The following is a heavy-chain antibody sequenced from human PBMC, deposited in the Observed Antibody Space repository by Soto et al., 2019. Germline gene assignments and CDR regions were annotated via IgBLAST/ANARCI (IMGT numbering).Heavy chain of an antibody. CDR3: ARDGGFGELKY. Sequence: QVQLVQSGAELKKPGCSVKVSCRASGDTFSGYPINWVRQAPGEGLEWMGRIIPVFGTTNDAQRFEGRVTFTADESTNTAYMELRGLLSEDTAVYYCARDGGFGELKYWGPGTLVTVSS. CDR1: GDTFSGYP. CDR2: IIPVFGTT. J-gene: IGHJ4*02. V-gene: IGHV1-69*18. D-gene: IGHD3-10*01.